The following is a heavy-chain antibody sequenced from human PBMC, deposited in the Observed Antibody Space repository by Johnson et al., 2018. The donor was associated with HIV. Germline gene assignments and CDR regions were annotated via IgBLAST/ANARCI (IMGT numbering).Heavy chain of an antibody. CDR3: ARVGEYCSSTSCSGAFDI. V-gene: IGHV3-20*04. Sequence: VQLVESGGGVVRPGGSLRLSCAASGFTFDDYGMSWVRQAPGKGLEWVSVIYSGGKTYYADSVKGRFTISRDNSKNTLYLQMNSLRAEDTALYYCARVGEYCSSTSCSGAFDIWGQGTMVTVSS. CDR1: GFTFDDYG. J-gene: IGHJ3*02. D-gene: IGHD2-2*01. CDR2: IYSGGKT.